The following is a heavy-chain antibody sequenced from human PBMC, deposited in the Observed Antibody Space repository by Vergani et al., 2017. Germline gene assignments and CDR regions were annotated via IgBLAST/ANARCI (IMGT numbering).Heavy chain of an antibody. CDR2: IYNSGNG. Sequence: QAKLQESGPELVKPPETLSLTCTLSDVYVDSYYYWGWIRQPPGKGLEWIGSIYNSGNGDSSSSLKSRVTISADTSKNQFSLRLTSVTAADTAVYYCASGKYYSDSTSHFRGRYFDVWGRGTLVTVPS. CDR3: ASGKYYSDSTSHFRGRYFDV. J-gene: IGHJ2*01. CDR1: DVYVDSYYY. D-gene: IGHD3-16*01. V-gene: IGHV4-38-2*02.